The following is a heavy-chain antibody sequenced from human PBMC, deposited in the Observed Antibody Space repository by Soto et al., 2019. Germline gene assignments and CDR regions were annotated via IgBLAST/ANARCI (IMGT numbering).Heavy chain of an antibody. CDR3: ARLGGYYQALDS. CDR1: NDSFSPYY. V-gene: IGHV4-59*08. CDR2: IYYAGSF. D-gene: IGHD3-22*01. J-gene: IGHJ4*02. Sequence: SEALSLTCTVSNDSFSPYYWSWFRQSPGKGLEWIGYIYYAGSFTYNPSLKSRVTISLNTSKNEVSLRLTPVTAADTAVYYCARLGGYYQALDSWGQGTLVTVS.